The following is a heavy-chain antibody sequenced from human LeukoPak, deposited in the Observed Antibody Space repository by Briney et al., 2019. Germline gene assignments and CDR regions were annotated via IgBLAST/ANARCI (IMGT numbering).Heavy chain of an antibody. CDR2: ISSSSSYI. J-gene: IGHJ2*01. CDR3: ARDRGRGAFDI. V-gene: IGHV3-21*01. CDR1: GFTFSSYS. D-gene: IGHD5-12*01. Sequence: GGSLRLSCAASGFTFSSYSMNWVRHAPGKGLEWVSSISSSSSYIYYADSVKGRFTISRDNAKNSLYLQMNSLRAEDTAVYYCARDRGRGAFDIWGRGTLVTVSS.